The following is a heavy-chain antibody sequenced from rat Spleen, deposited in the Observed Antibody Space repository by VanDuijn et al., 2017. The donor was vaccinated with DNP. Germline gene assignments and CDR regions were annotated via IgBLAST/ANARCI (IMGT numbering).Heavy chain of an antibody. CDR2: ISTGGGST. CDR3: ASRPPPTRGPFDY. J-gene: IGHJ2*01. V-gene: IGHV5-25*01. CDR1: GFPFSNSY. Sequence: EVQLVESGGGLVQPGRSMKLSCAASGFPFSNSYMTWVRQAPTKGLEWVASISTGGGSTYYRDSVKGRFTISRDNAKSTLYLQMDSLRSEDTATYYCASRPPPTRGPFDYWGQGVLVTVSS. D-gene: IGHD1-4*01.